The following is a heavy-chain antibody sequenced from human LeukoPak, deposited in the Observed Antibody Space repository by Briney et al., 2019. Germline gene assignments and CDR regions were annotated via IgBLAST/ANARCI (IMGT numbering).Heavy chain of an antibody. CDR3: ARSEYSGYDWGGFDY. J-gene: IGHJ4*02. CDR1: GGSISSSSYY. CDR2: IYYSGST. D-gene: IGHD5-12*01. Sequence: SETLCLTCTVSGGSISSSSYYWGWIRQPPGKGLEWIGSIYYSGSTYYNPSLKSRVTISVDTSKNQFSLKLSSVTAADTAVYYCARSEYSGYDWGGFDYWGQGTLVTVSS. V-gene: IGHV4-39*07.